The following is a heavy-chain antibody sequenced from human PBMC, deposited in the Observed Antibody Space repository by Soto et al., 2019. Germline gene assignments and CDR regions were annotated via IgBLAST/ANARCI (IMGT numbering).Heavy chain of an antibody. D-gene: IGHD1-20*01. CDR1: GFTFSSYA. CDR3: AKDRNSDNWNYYGMDV. J-gene: IGHJ6*02. Sequence: GGSLRLSCAASGFTFSSYAMSWVRQAPGKGLEWVSAISGSGGSTYYADSVKGRFTISRDNSKNTLYLQMNSLRAEDTAVYYCAKDRNSDNWNYYGMDVWGQGTTVTVSS. CDR2: ISGSGGST. V-gene: IGHV3-23*01.